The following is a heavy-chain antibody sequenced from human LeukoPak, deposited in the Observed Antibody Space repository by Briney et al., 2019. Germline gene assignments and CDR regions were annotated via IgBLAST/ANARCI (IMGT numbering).Heavy chain of an antibody. CDR1: GFTFSSYS. Sequence: PGGSLRLSCAASGFTFSSYSMNWVRQAPGKGLEWVSSISSSSSYIYYADSVKGRFTISRDNAKNSLYLQMNSLRAEDTAVYYCASWDYGSGSYYNGDNQPIDYWGQGTLVTVSS. CDR3: ASWDYGSGSYYNGDNQPIDY. V-gene: IGHV3-21*01. D-gene: IGHD3-10*01. J-gene: IGHJ4*02. CDR2: ISSSSSYI.